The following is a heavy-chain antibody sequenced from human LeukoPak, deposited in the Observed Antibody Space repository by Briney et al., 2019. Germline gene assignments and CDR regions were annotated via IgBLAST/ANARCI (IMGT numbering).Heavy chain of an antibody. CDR2: INPNSGGT. V-gene: IGHV1-2*02. D-gene: IGHD1-7*01. J-gene: IGHJ4*02. Sequence: ASVKVSCKASGYTFTGYYMHWVRQAPGQGLEWMGWINPNSGGTNYAQKFQGRVTITRDTSASTAYMELSSLRSEDTAVYYCAREELLFDYWGQGTLVTVSS. CDR3: AREELLFDY. CDR1: GYTFTGYY.